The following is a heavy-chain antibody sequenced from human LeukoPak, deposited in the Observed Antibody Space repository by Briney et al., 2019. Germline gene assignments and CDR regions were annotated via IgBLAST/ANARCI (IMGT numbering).Heavy chain of an antibody. CDR2: IYSSGST. D-gene: IGHD3-16*01. CDR1: GDSISGYY. V-gene: IGHV4-4*07. CDR3: ARDGSFGSPQY. Sequence: PSETLSLTCTVSGDSISGYYWSWIRQPAGKGLEWIGRIYSSGSTNYNPSLKSRVPMSVDTSKNQFSLRLTSVTAADTAMYYCARDGSFGSPQYWGQGTLVTVSS. J-gene: IGHJ4*02.